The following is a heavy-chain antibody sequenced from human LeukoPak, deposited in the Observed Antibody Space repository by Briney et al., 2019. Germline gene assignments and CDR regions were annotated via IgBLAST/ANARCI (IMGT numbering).Heavy chain of an antibody. CDR3: ARGDGSSWYSPFDY. D-gene: IGHD6-13*01. Sequence: GGSLRLSCAASGFTFSSYAMSWVRQAPGKGLEWVSTIRGSVDITNYADSVKGRFTISRDTSKNTLSLQMDSLRAEDTAVNYCARGDGSSWYSPFDYWGQGTLVTVSS. J-gene: IGHJ4*02. V-gene: IGHV3-23*01. CDR2: IRGSVDIT. CDR1: GFTFSSYA.